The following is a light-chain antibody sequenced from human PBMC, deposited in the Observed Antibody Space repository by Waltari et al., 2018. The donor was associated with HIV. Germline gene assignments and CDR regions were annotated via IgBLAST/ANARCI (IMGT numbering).Light chain of an antibody. J-gene: IGLJ2*01. CDR3: VAWDDSLNGPV. CDR2: NKS. Sequence: QSVLTQPPSASGTPGQRVTMSCSGGSFNVGSNTVNWYQQLPGTAPKLLIYNKSQRPCVVPDRFSGSNSGTSASLAISGLQSEDEADYYCVAWDDSLNGPVFGGGTKLTVL. CDR1: SFNVGSNT. V-gene: IGLV1-44*01.